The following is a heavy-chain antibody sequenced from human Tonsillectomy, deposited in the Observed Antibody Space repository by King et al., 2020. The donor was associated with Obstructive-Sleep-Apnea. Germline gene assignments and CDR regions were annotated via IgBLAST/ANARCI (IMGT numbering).Heavy chain of an antibody. D-gene: IGHD3-10*01. CDR1: GGSITSSNW. Sequence: QLQESGPGLVKPSGTLSLTCAVSGGSITSSNWWSWVRQPPGKGLEWIGQIYHNGNINYNPSLKSRVTISVDKTRNHFSLQLNSVTAADTAVYYWASDFRGDYSGSWDGGMDVWGQGTTVIVSS. CDR3: ASDFRGDYSGSWDGGMDV. V-gene: IGHV4-4*02. J-gene: IGHJ6*02. CDR2: IYHNGNI.